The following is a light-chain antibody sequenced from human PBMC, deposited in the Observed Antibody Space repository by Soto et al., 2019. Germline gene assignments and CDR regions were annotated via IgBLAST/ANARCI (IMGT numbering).Light chain of an antibody. Sequence: QSVLTQPASVSGSPGQSITTSCTGTSSDVGSYSLLSWYQHHPGKAPKLIIYEDIKGPSGVSNRFSGSKSGNTASLGISGLQAEDEADYYCYTYAGGSTYLFGTGTKVTVL. CDR1: SSDVGSYSL. V-gene: IGLV2-23*01. CDR2: EDI. J-gene: IGLJ1*01. CDR3: YTYAGGSTYL.